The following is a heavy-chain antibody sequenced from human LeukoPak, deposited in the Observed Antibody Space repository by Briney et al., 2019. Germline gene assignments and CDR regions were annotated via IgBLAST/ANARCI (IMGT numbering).Heavy chain of an antibody. D-gene: IGHD3-10*01. CDR1: GFTFSSYW. Sequence: GGSLRLSCAASGFTFSSYWMSWVRQAPGKGLGWVANIKQDGSEKYYVDSVKGRFTISRDNAKNSLYLQMNSLRAEDTAVYYCARDGGWFRYDAFDIWGQGTMVTVSS. V-gene: IGHV3-7*03. CDR2: IKQDGSEK. CDR3: ARDGGWFRYDAFDI. J-gene: IGHJ3*02.